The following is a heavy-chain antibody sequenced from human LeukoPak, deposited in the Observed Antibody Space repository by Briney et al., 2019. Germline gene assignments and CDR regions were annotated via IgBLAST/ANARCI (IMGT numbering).Heavy chain of an antibody. J-gene: IGHJ4*02. Sequence: GGSLRLSCAASGFTVSSNYMSWVRQAPGKGLEWVSVIYSGGSTYYADSVKGRFTISRDNSKNTLYLQMNSLRAEDTAVYYCARGTKPASPIHFDYWGQGTLVTVSS. V-gene: IGHV3-53*05. CDR3: ARGTKPASPIHFDY. CDR2: IYSGGST. CDR1: GFTVSSNY.